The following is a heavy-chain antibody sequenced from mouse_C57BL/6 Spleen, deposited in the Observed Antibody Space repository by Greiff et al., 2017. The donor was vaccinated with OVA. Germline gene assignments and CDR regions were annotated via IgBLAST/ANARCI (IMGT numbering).Heavy chain of an antibody. CDR2: IDPSDSYT. Sequence: QVQLKQPGAELVMPGASVKLSCKASGYTFTSYWMHWVKQRPGQGLEWIGEIDPSDSYTNYNQKFKGKSTLTVDKSSSTAYMQLSSLTSEDSAVYYCARWGDRAYWGQGTLVTVSA. CDR1: GYTFTSYW. V-gene: IGHV1-69*01. D-gene: IGHD3-3*01. J-gene: IGHJ3*01. CDR3: ARWGDRAY.